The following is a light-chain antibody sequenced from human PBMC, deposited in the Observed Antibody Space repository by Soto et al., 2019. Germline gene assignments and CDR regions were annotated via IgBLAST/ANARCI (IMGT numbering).Light chain of an antibody. V-gene: IGKV1-33*01. Sequence: DIQMTQSPSSLSASVGDRVTITCQASQDIREDLNWYQQKAGKAPQLLIYDASNLETGVPSRYTASGSGTDFTFTISSLQPEDIDTYFCQQYNNLPLTFGGGNKVEI. CDR1: QDIRED. CDR3: QQYNNLPLT. J-gene: IGKJ4*01. CDR2: DAS.